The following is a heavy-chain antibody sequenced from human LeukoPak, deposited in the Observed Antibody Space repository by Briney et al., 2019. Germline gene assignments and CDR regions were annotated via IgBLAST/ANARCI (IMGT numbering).Heavy chain of an antibody. CDR2: ISSSGSGGNT. Sequence: GGSLRLSRTASGFICSDYAMSWARQAPGKGLEWVAGISSSGSGGNTYYADSVKGRFTISRDTSKNILFLQMNTLRAEDTAIYYCAKDRTVGASYWYFDLWGRGTLVTVSS. D-gene: IGHD1-26*01. J-gene: IGHJ2*01. CDR3: AKDRTVGASYWYFDL. V-gene: IGHV3-23*01. CDR1: GFICSDYA.